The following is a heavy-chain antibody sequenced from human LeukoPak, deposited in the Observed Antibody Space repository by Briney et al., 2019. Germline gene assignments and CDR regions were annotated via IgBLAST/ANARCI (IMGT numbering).Heavy chain of an antibody. Sequence: SETLSLTCTVSGGSINSYYWGWIRQPPGKGLEWIGYIYYSGSTNYNPSLESRVTISVHTSKNQFSLKLSSVTAADTAVYYCARGGYYGSGNDFRFDPWGQGTLVTVSS. CDR3: ARGGYYGSGNDFRFDP. J-gene: IGHJ5*02. CDR1: GGSINSYY. D-gene: IGHD3-10*01. V-gene: IGHV4-59*01. CDR2: IYYSGST.